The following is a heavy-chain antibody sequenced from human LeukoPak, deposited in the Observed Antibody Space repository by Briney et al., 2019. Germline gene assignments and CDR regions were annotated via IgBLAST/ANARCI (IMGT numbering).Heavy chain of an antibody. CDR3: ARIRGRPRQFLDY. CDR2: ISGSGGTV. D-gene: IGHD1-26*01. Sequence: PGGALRLSCAASGFTFSSYEMNRVRQAPGKGLEWVSYISGSGGTVYYADSVKGRFTLSTDTARNSLYVQLNTLRAEDTAVYSCARIRGRPRQFLDYWGQGTLVTVSS. CDR1: GFTFSSYE. V-gene: IGHV3-48*03. J-gene: IGHJ4*02.